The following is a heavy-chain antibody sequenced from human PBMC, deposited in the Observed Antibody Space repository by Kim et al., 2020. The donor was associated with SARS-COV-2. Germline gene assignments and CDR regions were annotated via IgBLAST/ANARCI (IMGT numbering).Heavy chain of an antibody. J-gene: IGHJ6*02. V-gene: IGHV3-33*05. CDR3: ARDAASSWYYYYYGMDV. CDR2: ISYDGSNK. Sequence: GGSLRLSCAASGFTFSSYGMHWVRQAPGKGLEWVAVISYDGSNKYYADSVKGRFTISRDNSKNTLYLQMNSLRAEDTAVYYCARDAASSWYYYYYGMDVWGQGTTVTVSS. CDR1: GFTFSSYG. D-gene: IGHD6-13*01.